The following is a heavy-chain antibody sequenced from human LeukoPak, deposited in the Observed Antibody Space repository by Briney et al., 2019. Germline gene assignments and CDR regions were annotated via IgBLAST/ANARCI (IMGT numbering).Heavy chain of an antibody. J-gene: IGHJ4*02. D-gene: IGHD4-17*01. CDR2: IYPGDSDT. CDR1: GYSFTRYC. Sequence: GESLKISCKGSGYSFTRYCIGWVRQMPGKGLEWIGIIYPGDSDTRYSTSFQGQVTISADKSISTAYLQWSSLKASDTAMYYCARSQDYGDYFDYWGQGTLVSVSS. CDR3: ARSQDYGDYFDY. V-gene: IGHV5-51*01.